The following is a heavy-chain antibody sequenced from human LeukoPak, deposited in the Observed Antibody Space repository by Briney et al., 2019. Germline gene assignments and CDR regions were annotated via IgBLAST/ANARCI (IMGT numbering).Heavy chain of an antibody. CDR3: ARGPPYVSGSPFFY. J-gene: IGHJ4*02. D-gene: IGHD3-10*01. V-gene: IGHV1-18*01. Sequence: ASVKVSCKAFGYTFSTYGISWVRQAPGQGLEWMGWISANNANTNYAQKFQGRVTMTTDTSTSTAYMDLRTLRSDDTAVYYCARGPPYVSGSPFFYWGQGTLVTVSS. CDR2: ISANNANT. CDR1: GYTFSTYG.